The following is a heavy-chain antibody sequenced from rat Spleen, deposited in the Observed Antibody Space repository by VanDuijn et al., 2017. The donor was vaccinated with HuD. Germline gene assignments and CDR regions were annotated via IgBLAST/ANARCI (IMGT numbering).Heavy chain of an antibody. D-gene: IGHD1-1*01. Sequence: EVQLVESGGGLVQPGRSLKLSCTASGFPYNNFIMAWVRQAPTKGLEWVASISTGGGNTYYRDSVKGRFTISRANAKSTLYLQMDSLRSEDTATYYCARSSYYYSGPFDYWGQGVMVTVSS. J-gene: IGHJ2*01. CDR1: GFPYNNFI. CDR2: ISTGGGNT. CDR3: ARSSYYYSGPFDY. V-gene: IGHV5-25*01.